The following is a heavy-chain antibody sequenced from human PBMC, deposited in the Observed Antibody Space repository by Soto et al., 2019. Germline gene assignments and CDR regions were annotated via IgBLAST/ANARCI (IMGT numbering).Heavy chain of an antibody. CDR3: ARSLSTISARPDY. V-gene: IGHV1-2*02. CDR2: INPNTGPA. D-gene: IGHD6-6*01. Sequence: GSVKVSCKASGYTFTGYFMHWVGQAPGQARGGLGWINPNTGPANYAQKLQERVTMTRDTSTNTAYMDMNRLTSDDTAVYYCARSLSTISARPDYWGQGTLVTVSS. CDR1: GYTFTGYF. J-gene: IGHJ4*02.